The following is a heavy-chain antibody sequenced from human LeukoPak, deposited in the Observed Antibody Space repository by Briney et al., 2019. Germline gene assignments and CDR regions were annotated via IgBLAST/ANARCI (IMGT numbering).Heavy chain of an antibody. J-gene: IGHJ4*02. Sequence: ASVTVSCKASGYTFTSYYMHWVRQAPGQGLEWMGMINPSGGSTNYAQKFQGRVTMTRDTSTSTVYMELSSLRSEDMAAYYCARTSGSSALDYWGQGTLVTVSS. D-gene: IGHD1-26*01. V-gene: IGHV1-46*01. CDR2: INPSGGST. CDR1: GYTFTSYY. CDR3: ARTSGSSALDY.